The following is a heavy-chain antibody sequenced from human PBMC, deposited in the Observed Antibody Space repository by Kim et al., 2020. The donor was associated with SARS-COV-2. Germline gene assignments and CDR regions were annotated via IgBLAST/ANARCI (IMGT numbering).Heavy chain of an antibody. D-gene: IGHD6-19*01. CDR3: ARRRGYASGRYPLDY. J-gene: IGHJ4*02. Sequence: NPSLISRVTMSVDTSKSQFSLKLSSGTAADTAVYSCARRRGYASGRYPLDYWGQGTLVTVSS. V-gene: IGHV4-39*01.